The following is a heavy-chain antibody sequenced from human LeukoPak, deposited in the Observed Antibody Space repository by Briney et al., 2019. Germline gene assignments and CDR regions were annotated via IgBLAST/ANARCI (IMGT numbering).Heavy chain of an antibody. CDR2: IIPIFGTA. CDR1: GGTFSSYA. V-gene: IGHV1-69*05. CDR3: ARGAMAGYDSSGYYYPHAFDI. Sequence: SVKVSCKASGGTFSSYAISWVRQAPGQGLEWMGGIIPIFGTANYAQKSQGRVTITTDESTSTAYMELSSLRSEDTAVYYCARGAMAGYDSSGYYYPHAFDIWGQGTMVTVSS. J-gene: IGHJ3*02. D-gene: IGHD3-22*01.